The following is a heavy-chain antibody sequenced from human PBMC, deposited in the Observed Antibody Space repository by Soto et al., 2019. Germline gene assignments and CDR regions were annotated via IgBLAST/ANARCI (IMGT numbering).Heavy chain of an antibody. CDR1: GGTFSSYT. Sequence: QVQLVQSGAEVKKPGSSVKVSCKASGGTFSSYTISWVRQAPGHGLEWMGRIIPILGIANYAQKFQGRVTITADKYTSTAYMELSSLRSEDTAVYYCARELPLAVAGTLTYYYGMDVWGQGTTVTVSS. CDR3: ARELPLAVAGTLTYYYGMDV. V-gene: IGHV1-69*08. CDR2: IIPILGIA. J-gene: IGHJ6*02. D-gene: IGHD6-19*01.